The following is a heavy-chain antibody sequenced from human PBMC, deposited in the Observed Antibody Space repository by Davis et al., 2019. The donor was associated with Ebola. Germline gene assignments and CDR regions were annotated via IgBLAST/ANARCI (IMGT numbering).Heavy chain of an antibody. J-gene: IGHJ4*02. D-gene: IGHD3-10*01. CDR3: AREDVLLWFGEPQRGFDY. Sequence: PSETLSLTCAVYGGSFSGYYWSWIRQPPGKGLEWIGEINHSGSTNYNPSLKSRVTISVDTSKNQFSLKLSSVTAADTAVYYCAREDVLLWFGEPQRGFDYWGQGTLVTVSS. CDR1: GGSFSGYY. V-gene: IGHV4-34*01. CDR2: INHSGST.